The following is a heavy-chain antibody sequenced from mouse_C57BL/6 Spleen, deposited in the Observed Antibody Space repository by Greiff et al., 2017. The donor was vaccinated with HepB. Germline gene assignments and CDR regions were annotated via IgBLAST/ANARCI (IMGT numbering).Heavy chain of an antibody. CDR1: GYTFTSYT. CDR3: ARDDYDNWYFDV. CDR2: INPSSGYT. Sequence: VQLQQSGAELARPGASVKMSCKASGYTFTSYTMHWVKQRPGQGLEWIGYINPSSGYTKYNQKFKDKATLTADKSSSKAYMQLSSLTSEDSAVYYCARDDYDNWYFDVWGTGTTVTVSS. D-gene: IGHD2-4*01. V-gene: IGHV1-4*01. J-gene: IGHJ1*03.